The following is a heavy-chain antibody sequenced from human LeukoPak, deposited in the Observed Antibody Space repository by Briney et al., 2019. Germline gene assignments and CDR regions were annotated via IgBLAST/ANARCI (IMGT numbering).Heavy chain of an antibody. Sequence: GGSLRLSCAASGFTFSSYAMSWVRQAPGKGLHWVSTISASGRTPYYADSVKGRFTISRDTSKNTLYLQLNTLGADDTAVYYCAKDLFGHGWGLYYFDYWGQGTLVTVSS. CDR1: GFTFSSYA. CDR3: AKDLFGHGWGLYYFDY. V-gene: IGHV3-23*01. J-gene: IGHJ4*02. D-gene: IGHD3-10*02. CDR2: ISASGRTP.